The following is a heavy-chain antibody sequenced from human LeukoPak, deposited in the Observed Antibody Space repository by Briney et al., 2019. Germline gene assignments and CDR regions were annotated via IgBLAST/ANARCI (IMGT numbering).Heavy chain of an antibody. CDR2: ISYDGSNK. J-gene: IGHJ2*01. D-gene: IGHD6-19*01. V-gene: IGHV3-30*14. CDR3: ARVGLAVASYWYFDL. Sequence: GGSLRLSCAASGFTFSSYAMHWVRQAPGKGLEWVAVISYDGSNKYYADSVKGRFTISRDNSKNTLYLQMNSLRAEDTAVYYCARVGLAVASYWYFDLWGRGTLVTVSS. CDR1: GFTFSSYA.